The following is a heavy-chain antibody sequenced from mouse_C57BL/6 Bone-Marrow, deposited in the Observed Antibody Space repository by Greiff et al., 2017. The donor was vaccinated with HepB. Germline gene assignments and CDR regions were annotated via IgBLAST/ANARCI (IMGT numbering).Heavy chain of an antibody. D-gene: IGHD2-1*01. CDR3: ANYGNYGY. J-gene: IGHJ2*01. Sequence: QVQLKESGPELVKPGASVKISCKASGYAFSSSWMNWVKQRPGKGLEWIGRIYPGDGDTNYNGKFKGKATLTADKSSSTAYMQRSSLTSEDSAVYFCANYGNYGYWGRGTTLTVSS. CDR2: IYPGDGDT. V-gene: IGHV1-82*01. CDR1: GYAFSSSW.